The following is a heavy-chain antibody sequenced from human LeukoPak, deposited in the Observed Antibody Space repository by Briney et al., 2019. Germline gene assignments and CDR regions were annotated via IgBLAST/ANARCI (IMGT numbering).Heavy chain of an antibody. Sequence: PGGSLGLSCAAPGFTVNSNYMSWVRQAPGKGLERVSIIYKDGRTYYADSVKGRFTISRDNSRNMLYLQMNSLRAEDTAVYYCARDVNSYAHCGHWGQGTLVTVSS. V-gene: IGHV3-53*01. CDR2: IYKDGRT. J-gene: IGHJ4*02. D-gene: IGHD5-18*01. CDR1: GFTVNSNY. CDR3: ARDVNSYAHCGH.